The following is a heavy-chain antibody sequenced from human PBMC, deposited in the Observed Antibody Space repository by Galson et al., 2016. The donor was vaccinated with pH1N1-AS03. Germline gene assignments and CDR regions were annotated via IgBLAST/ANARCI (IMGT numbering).Heavy chain of an antibody. CDR1: GSIFTSYW. Sequence: QSGAEVKKPGESLKTSCKTSGSIFTSYWVAWVRHMPGKGLEWMGIIYPGDSDTRYSPSFQGQVTISADRSINTAYLQWSSLMASGTAIYYCARQVRDGYNDYFDYWGQGILVTVSS. D-gene: IGHD5-24*01. J-gene: IGHJ4*02. CDR3: ARQVRDGYNDYFDY. CDR2: IYPGDSDT. V-gene: IGHV5-51*01.